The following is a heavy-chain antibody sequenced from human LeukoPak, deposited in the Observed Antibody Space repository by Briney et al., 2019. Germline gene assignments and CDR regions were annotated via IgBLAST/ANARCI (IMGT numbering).Heavy chain of an antibody. V-gene: IGHV1-18*01. CDR2: ISAYNGNT. Sequence: ALVKVSCKPSVYTFTSYGISWARQAPGQGLEWMGWISAYNGNTNYAQKLQGRVTMTTDTSTSTAYMELRSLRSDDTAVYYCARESDPDYYGDYAWFDYWGQGALATVSS. D-gene: IGHD4-17*01. CDR1: VYTFTSYG. CDR3: ARESDPDYYGDYAWFDY. J-gene: IGHJ4*02.